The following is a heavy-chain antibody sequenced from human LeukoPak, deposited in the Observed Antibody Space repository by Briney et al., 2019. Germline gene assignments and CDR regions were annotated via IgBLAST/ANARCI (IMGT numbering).Heavy chain of an antibody. CDR2: IYYSGST. CDR3: ASGYCSSTSCVPGAFDI. CDR1: GGSISSSSYY. Sequence: SETLSLTCTVSGGSISSSSYYWGWIRQPPGKGLEWIGSIYYSGSTYYNPSLKSRVTISVDTSKNQFSLKLSSVTAADTAVYYCASGYCSSTSCVPGAFDIWGQGTMVTVPS. V-gene: IGHV4-39*01. D-gene: IGHD2-2*03. J-gene: IGHJ3*02.